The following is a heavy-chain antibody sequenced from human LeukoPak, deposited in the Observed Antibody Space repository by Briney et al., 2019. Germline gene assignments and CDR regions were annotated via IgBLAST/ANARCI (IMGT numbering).Heavy chain of an antibody. CDR1: GGSMSSYC. CDR2: IYTSGST. V-gene: IGHV4-4*09. D-gene: IGHD3-3*01. CDR3: ATSYDAKRAPYDL. J-gene: IGHJ5*02. Sequence: SETLSLTCTVSGGSMSSYCGLWLRQPPGKGLEWIGYIYTSGSTDYNPSLKSRVTMSADTSKNQLSMELRFPTAADTAVYYCATSYDAKRAPYDLWGEGTLVTVSS.